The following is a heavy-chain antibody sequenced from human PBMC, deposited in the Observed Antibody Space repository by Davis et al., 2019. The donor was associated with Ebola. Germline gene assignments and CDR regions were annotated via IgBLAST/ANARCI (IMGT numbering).Heavy chain of an antibody. Sequence: HTGGSLRLSCLASGFTFSRFWMHWVRQAPGKGLVWVSRINSDGTSTSYADSVKGRFIISRDNAKNTLYLQMNSLRAEDTAVYYCAKGGGSYYYYGMDVWGQGTTVTVSS. J-gene: IGHJ6*02. CDR3: AKGGGSYYYYGMDV. V-gene: IGHV3-74*01. D-gene: IGHD3-16*01. CDR1: GFTFSRFW. CDR2: INSDGTST.